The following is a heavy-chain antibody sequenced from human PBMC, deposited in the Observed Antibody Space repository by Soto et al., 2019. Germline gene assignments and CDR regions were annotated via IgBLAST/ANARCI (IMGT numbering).Heavy chain of an antibody. CDR2: ISTSGTT. D-gene: IGHD6-19*01. V-gene: IGHV4-4*07. CDR1: GAYISSYF. CDR3: AREAGPDRWFDP. Sequence: SETLSLTCTVSGAYISSYFWTWIRQPAGKGLDWIGRISTSGTTNYNPSLKSRVTMSVDTSKNHFSLNLSSVTAADTAVYYCAREAGPDRWFDPWGQGTLVTAPQ. J-gene: IGHJ5*02.